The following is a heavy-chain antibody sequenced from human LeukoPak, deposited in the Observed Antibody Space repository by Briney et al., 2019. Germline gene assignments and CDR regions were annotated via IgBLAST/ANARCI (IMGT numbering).Heavy chain of an antibody. CDR2: IYYSGNT. D-gene: IGHD3/OR15-3a*01. Sequence: PSETLSLTCTVSGGSISEYHWSWIRQPPGKGREWIGYIYYSGNTNYNPSLKSRVTMSVDTSKNQFSLKLSSVSAADTAVYYCARVEKDWLGLFDYWGRGTLVTVSS. V-gene: IGHV4-59*08. J-gene: IGHJ4*02. CDR1: GGSISEYH. CDR3: ARVEKDWLGLFDY.